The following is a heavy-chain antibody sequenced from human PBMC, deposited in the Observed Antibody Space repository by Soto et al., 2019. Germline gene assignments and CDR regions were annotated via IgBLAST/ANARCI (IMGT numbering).Heavy chain of an antibody. V-gene: IGHV3-7*02. CDR3: LWNAHRAANFYS. CDR1: GVTFSSYW. J-gene: IGHJ4*02. Sequence: GGSLRLSCAASGVTFSSYWMVWVRQAPGKGLEWVANIKPDGSEKYYVDSVKGRFTISRDNARKSLYLQMNSLRAEDTAVYYCLWNAHRAANFYSRGQGTPVTVSS. D-gene: IGHD1-1*01. CDR2: IKPDGSEK.